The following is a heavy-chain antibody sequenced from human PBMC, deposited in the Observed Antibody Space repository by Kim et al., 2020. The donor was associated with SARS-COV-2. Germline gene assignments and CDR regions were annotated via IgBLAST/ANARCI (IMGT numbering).Heavy chain of an antibody. Sequence: GGSLRLSCAASGFTFSSYAIHWVCQAPGKGLEWVAVTSYGGASENYIDSVKGRFTISRDNSKNTLYLDMNSLRPEDTAVYLCARDRGSAAGSFDFWGQGTLVTVSS. CDR1: GFTFSSYA. V-gene: IGHV3-30-3*01. CDR2: TSYGGASE. D-gene: IGHD6-13*01. CDR3: ARDRGSAAGSFDF. J-gene: IGHJ4*02.